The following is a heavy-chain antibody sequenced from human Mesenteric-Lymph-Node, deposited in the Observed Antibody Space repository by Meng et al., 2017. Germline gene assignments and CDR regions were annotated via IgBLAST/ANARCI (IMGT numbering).Heavy chain of an antibody. J-gene: IGHJ6*02. CDR2: INPNSGGT. V-gene: IGHV1-2*06. CDR3: ATCPDYYGMDV. Sequence: ASVKVSCKASGYTFTGYYMHWVRQAPGQGLEWMGRINPNSGGTNYAQKFQGRVTMTRDTSISTAYMELSSLRSEDTAVYYCATCPDYYGMDVWGQGTTVTVSS. CDR1: GYTFTGYY.